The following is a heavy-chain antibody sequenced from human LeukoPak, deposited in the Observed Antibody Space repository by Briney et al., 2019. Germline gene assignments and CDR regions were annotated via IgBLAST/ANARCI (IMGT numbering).Heavy chain of an antibody. J-gene: IGHJ3*02. CDR1: GFTFSNAW. CDR3: TTEPSALDYYDSSGYSSLAFDI. V-gene: IGHV3-15*01. Sequence: GGSLRLSCAASGFTFSNAWMSWVRQAPGKGLEWVGRIKSKTDGGTTDYAAPVKGRFTISRDDSKNTLYLQMNSLKTEDTAVYYCTTEPSALDYYDSSGYSSLAFDIWGQGTMVTVSS. D-gene: IGHD3-22*01. CDR2: IKSKTDGGTT.